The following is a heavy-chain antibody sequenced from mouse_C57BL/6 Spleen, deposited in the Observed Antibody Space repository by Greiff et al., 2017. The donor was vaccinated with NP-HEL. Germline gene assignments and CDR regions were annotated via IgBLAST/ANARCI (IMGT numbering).Heavy chain of an antibody. CDR3: ARTLGLRFDY. D-gene: IGHD4-1*01. J-gene: IGHJ2*01. CDR1: GYSFTGYY. V-gene: IGHV1-42*01. CDR2: INPSTGGT. Sequence: VQLQQSGPELVKPGASVKISCKASGYSFTGYYMNWVKQSPEKSLEWIGEINPSTGGTTYNQKFKAKATLTVDKSSSTAYMQLKSLTSEDSAVYYCARTLGLRFDYWGQGTTLTVSS.